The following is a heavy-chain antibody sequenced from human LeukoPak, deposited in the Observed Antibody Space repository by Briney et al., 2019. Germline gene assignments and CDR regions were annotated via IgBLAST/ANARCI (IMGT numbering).Heavy chain of an antibody. V-gene: IGHV1-69*13. CDR3: ARAIGYYYYYMDV. D-gene: IGHD2-21*01. CDR2: IIPIFGTA. CDR1: GGTFSSYA. Sequence: ASVKVSCKASGGTFSSYAISWVRQAPGQGLEWMGGIIPIFGTANYAQKFQGRVTITADESTSTAYMELSSLRSEDTAVYYCARAIGYYYYYMDVWAKGPRSPSP. J-gene: IGHJ6*03.